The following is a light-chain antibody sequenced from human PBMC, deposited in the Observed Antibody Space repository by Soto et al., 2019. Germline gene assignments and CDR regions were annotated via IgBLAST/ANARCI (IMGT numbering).Light chain of an antibody. J-gene: IGLJ2*01. CDR1: SSDVGGYNY. V-gene: IGLV2-14*01. Sequence: QSALTQPASVSGSPGQSITISCTGSSSDVGGYNYVSWYQQHPGKAPKLMIYDVSNRPSDISNRFSGSKSGNTASLTISGLQEEDDADYYCSSYTSSSTLAFGGGTKLTVL. CDR3: SSYTSSSTLA. CDR2: DVS.